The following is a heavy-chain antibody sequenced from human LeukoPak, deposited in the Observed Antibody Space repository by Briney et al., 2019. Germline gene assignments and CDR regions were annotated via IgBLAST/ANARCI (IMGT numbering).Heavy chain of an antibody. J-gene: IGHJ3*02. CDR2: ISSSSSYI. CDR3: ARDPQYNWNDGPFDAFDI. D-gene: IGHD1-1*01. Sequence: SPGRSLRLSCAASGFTFSSYGMHWVRQAPGKGLEWVSSISSSSSYIYYADSVKGRFTISGDNAKNSLYLQMNSLRAEDTAVYYCARDPQYNWNDGPFDAFDIWGQGTMVTVSS. CDR1: GFTFSSYG. V-gene: IGHV3-21*01.